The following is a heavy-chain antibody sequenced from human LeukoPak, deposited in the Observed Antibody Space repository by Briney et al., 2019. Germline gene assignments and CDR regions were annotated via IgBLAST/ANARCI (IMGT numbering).Heavy chain of an antibody. CDR3: AKARPCINDVCHGDFDY. D-gene: IGHD2-8*01. CDR2: ISGSGGST. Sequence: GGSLRLSCAASGFIFSSYAMSWVRQAPGKGLEWVSTISGSGGSTYYADSVKGRFTISRDNSKNTVYLQMNSLRADDTAVYYCAKARPCINDVCHGDFDYWGQGTLVTVSS. J-gene: IGHJ4*02. CDR1: GFIFSSYA. V-gene: IGHV3-23*01.